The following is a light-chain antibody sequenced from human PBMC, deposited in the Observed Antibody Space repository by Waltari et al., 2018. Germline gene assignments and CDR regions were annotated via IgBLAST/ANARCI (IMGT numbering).Light chain of an antibody. CDR2: RAS. CDR1: QSFLYSSNNKNY. Sequence: DIVMTQSPDSLAVSLGERATINCKSSQSFLYSSNNKNYLAWYQQKPGQPPKLLIYRASTRESGVPDRCSGSGSGTDFTRTISSLQAEDVAVYYCQQYYSTPWTFGQGTKVEIK. V-gene: IGKV4-1*01. CDR3: QQYYSTPWT. J-gene: IGKJ1*01.